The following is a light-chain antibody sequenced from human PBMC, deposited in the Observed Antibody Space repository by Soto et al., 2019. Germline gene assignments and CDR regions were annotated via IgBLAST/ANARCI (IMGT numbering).Light chain of an antibody. J-gene: IGKJ4*01. CDR1: QGSSSY. Sequence: DLQLMQSPSFLSATVADRVTITCRASQGSSSYLAWYQQKPGKAPKLLIYAASTLQSGVPSRFSGSGSGTEFTLTISSLQPEDFATYNCQQLNSYRLFGGGTKVEIK. CDR3: QQLNSYRL. CDR2: AAS. V-gene: IGKV1-9*01.